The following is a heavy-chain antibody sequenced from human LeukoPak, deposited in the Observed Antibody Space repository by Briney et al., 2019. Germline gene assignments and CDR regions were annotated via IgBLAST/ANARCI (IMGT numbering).Heavy chain of an antibody. CDR2: ISGSGGST. J-gene: IGHJ4*02. D-gene: IGHD6-19*01. V-gene: IGHV3-23*01. Sequence: PGGSLRLSCAASGFTFSSYAMSWVRQAPGKGLEWVSAISGSGGSTYYADSVKGRFTISRDNSKNTLYLQMNSLRAEDTAVYYCAKDVGQWLSRAPSLLDYWGQGTLVTVSS. CDR1: GFTFSSYA. CDR3: AKDVGQWLSRAPSLLDY.